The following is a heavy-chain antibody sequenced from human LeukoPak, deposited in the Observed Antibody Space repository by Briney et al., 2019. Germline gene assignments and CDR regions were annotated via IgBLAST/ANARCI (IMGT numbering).Heavy chain of an antibody. J-gene: IGHJ6*02. CDR1: GYTFTSYD. Sequence: ASVKVSCKASGYTFTSYDINWVRQATGQGLEWMGWMNPNSGNTGYAQKFQGRVTMTRNTSISTAYMELSSLRSEDTAVYYCARRYSSGWSTYYYYGREVWGQGTTVTVSS. V-gene: IGHV1-8*01. D-gene: IGHD6-19*01. CDR2: MNPNSGNT. CDR3: ARRYSSGWSTYYYYGREV.